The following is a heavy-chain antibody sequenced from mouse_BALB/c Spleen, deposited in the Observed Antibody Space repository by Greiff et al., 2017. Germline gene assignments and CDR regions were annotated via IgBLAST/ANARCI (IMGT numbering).Heavy chain of an antibody. D-gene: IGHD2-4*01. CDR2: INPNNGGT. V-gene: IGHV1-18*01. CDR3: AREKTMITSYAMDY. CDR1: GYTFTDYN. J-gene: IGHJ4*01. Sequence: EVQLQQSGPELVKPGASVKIPCKASGYTFTDYNMDWVKQSHGKSLEWIGDINPNNGGTIYNQKFKGKATLTVDKSSSTAYMELRSLTSEDTAVYYCAREKTMITSYAMDYWGQGTSVTVSS.